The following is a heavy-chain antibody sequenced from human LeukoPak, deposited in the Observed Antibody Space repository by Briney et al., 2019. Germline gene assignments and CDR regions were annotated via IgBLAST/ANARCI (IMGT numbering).Heavy chain of an antibody. CDR1: GFTFSSYA. CDR3: AKVTGPYYGDHEIDY. V-gene: IGHV3-23*01. Sequence: GGSLRLSCAASGFTFSSYAMSWVRQAPGKGLEWVSAISGSGGSTYYADSVKGRFTISRDSSKNTLYLQMNSLRAEDTAVYYCAKVTGPYYGDHEIDYWGQGTLVTVSS. CDR2: ISGSGGST. D-gene: IGHD4-17*01. J-gene: IGHJ4*02.